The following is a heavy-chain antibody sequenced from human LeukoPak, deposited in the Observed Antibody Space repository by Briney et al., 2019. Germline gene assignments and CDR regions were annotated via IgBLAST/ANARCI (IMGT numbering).Heavy chain of an antibody. CDR1: GGSISSGSYY. CDR3: ARERRYYDSSGYSWFDP. Sequence: SETLSLTCTVSGGSISSGSYYWSWIRRPAGKGLEWIGRIYTSGSTNYNPSLKSRVTISVDTSKNQFSLKLSSVTAADTAVYYCARERRYYDSSGYSWFDPWGQGTLVTVSS. CDR2: IYTSGST. J-gene: IGHJ5*02. V-gene: IGHV4-61*02. D-gene: IGHD3-22*01.